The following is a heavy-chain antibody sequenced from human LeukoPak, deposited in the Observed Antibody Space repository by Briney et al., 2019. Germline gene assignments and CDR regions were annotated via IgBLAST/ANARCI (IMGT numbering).Heavy chain of an antibody. CDR2: IKQDGSEK. J-gene: IGHJ6*04. D-gene: IGHD2-15*01. Sequence: GGSLRLSCAASRYAFSSYWMSWVRQAPGKGLEWVANIKQDGSEKYYVDSVKGRFTISRDNAKNSLYLQMNSLRAEDTAVYYCASWLCSGGSCPRVGDVWGKGTTVTVSS. CDR3: ASWLCSGGSCPRVGDV. CDR1: RYAFSSYW. V-gene: IGHV3-7*01.